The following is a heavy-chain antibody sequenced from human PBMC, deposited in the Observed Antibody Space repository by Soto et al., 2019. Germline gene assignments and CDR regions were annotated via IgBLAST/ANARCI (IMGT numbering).Heavy chain of an antibody. D-gene: IGHD6-19*01. CDR2: ISGSGGST. CDR3: VKSRGSSGLYYFDD. Sequence: EVQLLESGGGLVQPGGSLRLSCAASFSSYAMNWVRQAPGKGLEWVSGISGSGGSTDYADSVKGRFTVSRDNSKSTLYLQMNSLRAEDTAVYYCVKSRGSSGLYYFDDWGQGTLVTVSS. J-gene: IGHJ4*02. V-gene: IGHV3-23*01. CDR1: FSSYA.